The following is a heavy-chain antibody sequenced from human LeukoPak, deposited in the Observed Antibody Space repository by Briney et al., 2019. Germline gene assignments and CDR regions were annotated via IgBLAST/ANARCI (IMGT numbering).Heavy chain of an antibody. CDR2: IIPVLNIT. CDR1: GGTFSTSA. J-gene: IGHJ6*02. V-gene: IGHV1-69*04. D-gene: IGHD5-18*01. Sequence: ASVRVSCTTSGGTFSTSAITWVRQAPGQGLEWMGRIIPVLNITTYAQRFQGRVTITADTPTSTVYMELSSLRSEETAVYYCARDQGLTAPPPYGLDVWGQGTTVIVSS. CDR3: ARDQGLTAPPPYGLDV.